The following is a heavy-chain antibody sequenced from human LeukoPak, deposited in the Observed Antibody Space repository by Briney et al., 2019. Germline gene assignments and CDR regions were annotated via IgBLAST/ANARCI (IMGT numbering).Heavy chain of an antibody. CDR3: AKCSSNNCLFDY. CDR2: VSGSGGST. J-gene: IGHJ4*02. CDR1: GFTFSSYA. D-gene: IGHD2-2*01. V-gene: IGHV3-23*01. Sequence: PGGSLRLSCAASGFTFSSYAMSWVRQAPGKGLEWVSSVSGSGGSTYYADSVKGRFTISRDNSKSTLFLQMNSLRAEDTAVYYCAKCSSNNCLFDYWGQGTLVTVSS.